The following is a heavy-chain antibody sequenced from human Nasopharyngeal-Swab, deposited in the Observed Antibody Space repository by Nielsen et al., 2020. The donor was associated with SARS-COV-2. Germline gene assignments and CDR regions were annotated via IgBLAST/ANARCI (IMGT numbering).Heavy chain of an antibody. CDR1: GYTLTGYH. CDR3: ARDIDIVVVPAAIGGDY. J-gene: IGHJ4*02. V-gene: IGHV1-2*06. Sequence: ASVKVSCKASGYTLTGYHMHWVRQAPGQGLEWMGRINPNSGGTNYAQKFQGRVTMTRDTSISTAYMELSRLRSDDTAVYYCARDIDIVVVPAAIGGDYWGQGTLVTVSS. D-gene: IGHD2-2*01. CDR2: INPNSGGT.